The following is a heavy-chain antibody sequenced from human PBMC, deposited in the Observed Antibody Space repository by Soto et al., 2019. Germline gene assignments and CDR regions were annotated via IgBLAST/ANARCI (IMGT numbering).Heavy chain of an antibody. J-gene: IGHJ4*02. CDR1: GFTFTSSA. Sequence: SVKVSCKASGFTFTSSAVQWVRQARGQRLEWIGWIVVGSGNTNYAQKFQERVTITRDMSTSTAYMELSSLRSEDTALYYCVKEVETVRLVAFALWGQGTQVTVSS. CDR2: IVVGSGNT. V-gene: IGHV1-58*01. D-gene: IGHD5-18*01. CDR3: VKEVETVRLVAFAL.